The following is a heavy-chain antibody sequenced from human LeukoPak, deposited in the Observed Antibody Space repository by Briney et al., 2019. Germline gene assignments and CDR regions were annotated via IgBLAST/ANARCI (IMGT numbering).Heavy chain of an antibody. Sequence: GESLKISCNCSGYSFTNYWICWVRPLPGKGLGWMGIIYPGDSDTRYSPSFQGQVTISADKSISTAYLQWSSLKASDTAMYYCARRLMYYYDTSGYDVAFDIWGQGTMVTVSS. CDR2: IYPGDSDT. V-gene: IGHV5-51*01. CDR1: GYSFTNYW. J-gene: IGHJ3*02. D-gene: IGHD3-22*01. CDR3: ARRLMYYYDTSGYDVAFDI.